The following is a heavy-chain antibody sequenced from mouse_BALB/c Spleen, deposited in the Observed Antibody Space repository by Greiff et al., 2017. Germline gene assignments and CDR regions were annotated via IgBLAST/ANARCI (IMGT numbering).Heavy chain of an antibody. J-gene: IGHJ4*01. V-gene: IGHV5-6*01. CDR1: GFTFSSYG. D-gene: IGHD2-14*01. CDR2: ISSGGSYT. Sequence: EVQGVESGGDLVKPGGSLKLSCAASGFTFSSYGMSWVRQTPDKRLEWVATISSGGSYTYYPDSVKGRFTISRDNAKNTLYLQMSSLKSEDTAMYYCARQKNYRSFYAMDYWGQGTSVTVSS. CDR3: ARQKNYRSFYAMDY.